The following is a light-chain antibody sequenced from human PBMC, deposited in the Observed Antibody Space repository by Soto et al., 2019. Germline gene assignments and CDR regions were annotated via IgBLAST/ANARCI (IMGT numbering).Light chain of an antibody. CDR1: QSILSY. CDR3: QHYSPSPST. V-gene: IGKV1-5*03. CDR2: MAS. J-gene: IGKJ2*01. Sequence: DIQMTQSPSTLSASVGDRVTITCRASQSILSYLAWYQQKPGKAPKLLIYMASNLESAVPSRFSGSGFGTEFTTTISSLQPDDFTTYYCQHYSPSPSTFGQGSNLEIK.